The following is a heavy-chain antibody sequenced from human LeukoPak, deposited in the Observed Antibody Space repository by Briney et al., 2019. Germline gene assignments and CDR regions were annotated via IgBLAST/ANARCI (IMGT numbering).Heavy chain of an antibody. D-gene: IGHD3-10*01. CDR3: ARAYATGSYSLSPAY. V-gene: IGHV3-7*04. J-gene: IGHJ4*02. CDR1: GFTFSSYW. Sequence: GGSLRLSCAASGFTFSSYWMSWVRQAPGKGLEWVANIKQDGSEKYYVDSVKGRFTISRDNAKNSLYLQMNSLRAEDTAVYYCARAYATGSYSLSPAYWSQGTLATVSS. CDR2: IKQDGSEK.